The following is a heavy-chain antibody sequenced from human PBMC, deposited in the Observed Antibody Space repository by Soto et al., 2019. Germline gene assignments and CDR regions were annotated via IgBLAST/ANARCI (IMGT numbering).Heavy chain of an antibody. J-gene: IGHJ5*02. CDR2: IYYSGST. CDR3: AGTYYDFWSGYWGPYNWFAP. D-gene: IGHD3-3*01. V-gene: IGHV4-59*01. CDR1: GGSISSYY. Sequence: PSETLSLTCTVSGGSISSYYWSWIRQPPGKGLEWIGYIYYSGSTNYNPSLKSRVTISVDTSKNQFSLKLSSVTAADTAVYYCAGTYYDFWSGYWGPYNWFAPWGQGTLVTVSS.